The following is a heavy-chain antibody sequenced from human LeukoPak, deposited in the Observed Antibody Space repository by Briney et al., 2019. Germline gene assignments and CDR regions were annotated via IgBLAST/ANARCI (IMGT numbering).Heavy chain of an antibody. V-gene: IGHV3-74*01. CDR2: INSDGSGT. CDR3: AKGGIAVVSTSVYYYMDV. D-gene: IGHD6-13*01. J-gene: IGHJ6*03. CDR1: GFTFSSYW. Sequence: GGSLRLSCAASGFTFSSYWFHWVRQAPGKGLVWVSRINSDGSGTTYADSVKGRFAISRDNSKKTLYMQMNSLRAEDTAVYYCAKGGIAVVSTSVYYYMDVWGKGTTVTISS.